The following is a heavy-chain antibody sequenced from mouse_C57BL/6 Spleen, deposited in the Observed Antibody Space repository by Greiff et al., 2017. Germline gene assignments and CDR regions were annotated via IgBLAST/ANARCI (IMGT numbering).Heavy chain of an antibody. CDR3: TRFYYGSRDWYFDV. CDR2: IRNKANNHAT. CDR1: GFTFSDAW. D-gene: IGHD1-1*01. V-gene: IGHV6-6*01. J-gene: IGHJ1*03. Sequence: EVKLVESGGGLVQPGGSMKLSCAASGFTFSDAWMDWVRQSPEKGLEWVAEIRNKANNHATYYAESVKGRFTISRDDSKSSVYLQMNSLRAADTGIYDCTRFYYGSRDWYFDVWGTGTTVTVSS.